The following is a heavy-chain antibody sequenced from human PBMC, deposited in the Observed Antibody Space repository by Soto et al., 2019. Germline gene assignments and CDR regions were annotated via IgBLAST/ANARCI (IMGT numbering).Heavy chain of an antibody. J-gene: IGHJ4*02. CDR2: INPSGST. V-gene: IGHV4-34*01. CDR3: ARAKYNWNSRFPSPFDY. Sequence: SETLSLTCAVYGGSFSGYYWSWIRQPPGKGLEWIGEINPSGSTNYNPSLKSRVTISVDTSKNQFSLKLSSVTAADTAVYYCARAKYNWNSRFPSPFDYWGQGTLVTVSS. D-gene: IGHD1-20*01. CDR1: GGSFSGYY.